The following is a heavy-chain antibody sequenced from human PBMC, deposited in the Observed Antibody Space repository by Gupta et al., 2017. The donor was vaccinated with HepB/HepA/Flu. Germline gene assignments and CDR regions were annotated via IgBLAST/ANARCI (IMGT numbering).Heavy chain of an antibody. CDR3: ASALSRVGAYDF. J-gene: IGHJ4*02. CDR1: GFPVSSNY. D-gene: IGHD3-10*01. CDR2: IYSGGTT. V-gene: IGHV3-66*01. Sequence: EVQLVYSGGGLVQPGGSLRLSRAASGFPVSSNYMSWVRQAPGKGLDWVSTIYSGGTTDYADSVKGRFTISRDTSKNTLYLQINSQRAEETAGYYWASALSRVGAYDFWGQGTLVTVAS.